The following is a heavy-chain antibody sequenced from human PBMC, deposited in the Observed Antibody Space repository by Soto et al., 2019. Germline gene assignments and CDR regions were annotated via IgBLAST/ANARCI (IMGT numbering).Heavy chain of an antibody. CDR3: AKDRLAPAAIVVPLYYGMDV. D-gene: IGHD2-2*02. CDR1: GFTFSSYG. J-gene: IGHJ6*02. V-gene: IGHV3-30*18. CDR2: ISYDGSNK. Sequence: GGSLRLSCAASGFTFSSYGMHWVRQAPGKGLEWVAVISYDGSNKYYADSVKGRFTISRDNSKNALYLQMNSLRAEDTAVYYCAKDRLAPAAIVVPLYYGMDVWGQGTTVTVSS.